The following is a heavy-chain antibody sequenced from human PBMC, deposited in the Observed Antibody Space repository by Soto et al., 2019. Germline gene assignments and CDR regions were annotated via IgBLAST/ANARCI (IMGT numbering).Heavy chain of an antibody. J-gene: IGHJ3*02. CDR1: GYTFTGYY. D-gene: IGHD1-26*01. V-gene: IGHV1-2*04. CDR2: INPNSGGT. Sequence: ASVKVSCKASGYTFTGYYMHWVRQAPGQGLEWMGWINPNSGGTNYAQKFQGWVTMTRDTSISTAYMELSRLRSDDTAVYYCARSETSGSYGDDAFDIWGQGTMVTVSS. CDR3: ARSETSGSYGDDAFDI.